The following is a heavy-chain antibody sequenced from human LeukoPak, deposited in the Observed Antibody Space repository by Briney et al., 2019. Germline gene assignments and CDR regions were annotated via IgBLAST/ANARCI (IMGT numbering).Heavy chain of an antibody. D-gene: IGHD5-18*01. CDR1: GYTFTGYF. CDR3: SRSPDSYGDPFVY. V-gene: IGHV1-2*02. CDR2: INANSGAT. J-gene: IGHJ4*02. Sequence: ASVKVSCKASGYTFTGYFTHWVRQAPGQGLEWMGWINANSGATRYAQKFQGRVTVTRDTSISTAYMELSRLRCDDTAVYYCSRSPDSYGDPFVYWGQGTLVTVSS.